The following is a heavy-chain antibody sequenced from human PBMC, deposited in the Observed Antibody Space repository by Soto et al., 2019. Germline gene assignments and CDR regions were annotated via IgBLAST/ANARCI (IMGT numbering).Heavy chain of an antibody. CDR1: GGSISSYY. V-gene: IGHV4-59*01. CDR2: IYYSGST. CDR3: ARTPTYYYDSSGYYGPHFMDV. D-gene: IGHD3-22*01. Sequence: ASETLSLTCTVSGGSISSYYWSWIRQPPGKGLEWIGYIYYSGSTNYNPSLKSRVTISVDTSKNQFSLKLSSVTAADTAVYYCARTPTYYYDSSGYYGPHFMDVWGQGTTVTVSS. J-gene: IGHJ6*02.